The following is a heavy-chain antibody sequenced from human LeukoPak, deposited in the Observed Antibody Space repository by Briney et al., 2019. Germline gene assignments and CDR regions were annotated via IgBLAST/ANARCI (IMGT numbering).Heavy chain of an antibody. CDR3: ARCPFYDFWSGYYFDY. CDR2: IKQDGSEK. D-gene: IGHD3-3*01. J-gene: IGHJ4*02. CDR1: GFTFSSYL. V-gene: IGHV3-7*01. Sequence: PGGSLRLSCAASGFTFSSYLMSWVRQAPGKGLEWVANIKQDGSEKYYVDSVKGRFTISRDNAKNSLYLQMNSLRAEDTAVYYCARCPFYDFWSGYYFDYWGQGTLVTVSS.